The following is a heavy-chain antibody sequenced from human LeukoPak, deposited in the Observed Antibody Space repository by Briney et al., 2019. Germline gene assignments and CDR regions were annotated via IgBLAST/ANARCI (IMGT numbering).Heavy chain of an antibody. CDR3: VKDLFSGARGYYFDY. CDR2: MTWDGDTT. CDR1: GFTFDDYT. D-gene: IGHD2-15*01. Sequence: PGGSLRLSCAGSGFTFDDYTMHWVRQAPGKGLEWVSLMTWDGDTTYYADSVKGRFTISRDNSQNSLYLQMDSLKTEDTALYYCVKDLFSGARGYYFDYWGQGTLVTVSA. J-gene: IGHJ4*02. V-gene: IGHV3-43*01.